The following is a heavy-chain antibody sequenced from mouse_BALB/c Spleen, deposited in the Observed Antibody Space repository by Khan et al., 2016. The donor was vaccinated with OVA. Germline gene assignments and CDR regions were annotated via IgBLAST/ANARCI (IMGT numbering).Heavy chain of an antibody. CDR1: GFSLTNYG. J-gene: IGHJ4*01. CDR3: ARQPYYHYNVMDY. V-gene: IGHV2-6-1*01. Sequence: QVQLQESGPGLVAPSQSLSITCTISGFSLTNYGVHWVRQPPGKGLEWLVVIWSDGSTTYNSALKSRLTITKDNSKSQVFLEMNSLQTDDPAIYFCARQPYYHYNVMDYWGQGTSVTVSS. CDR2: IWSDGST. D-gene: IGHD2-4*01.